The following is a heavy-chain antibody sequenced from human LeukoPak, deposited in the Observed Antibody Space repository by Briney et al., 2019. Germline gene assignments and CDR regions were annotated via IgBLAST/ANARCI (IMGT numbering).Heavy chain of an antibody. V-gene: IGHV4-30-2*01. Sequence: SQTLSLTCAVSGGSISSGGSSWSWIRQPPGEGLEWIGYIYHSGSTYYNPSLKSRVTISVDRSKNQFSLKLSSVTAADTAVYYCASTNYDMAIWGQGTMVTVSS. CDR2: IYHSGST. CDR1: GGSISSGGSS. J-gene: IGHJ3*02. CDR3: ASTNYDMAI. D-gene: IGHD3-9*01.